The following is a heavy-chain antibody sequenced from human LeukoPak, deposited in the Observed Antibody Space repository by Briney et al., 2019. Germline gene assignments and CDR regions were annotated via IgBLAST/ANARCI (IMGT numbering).Heavy chain of an antibody. J-gene: IGHJ4*02. D-gene: IGHD3-10*01. CDR2: ITSSSSTI. V-gene: IGHV3-48*01. CDR3: ARNPYGSGSYNFDY. Sequence: GGSLRLSCAASGFTFSSYSMNWVCQAPGKGLEWVSYITSSSSTIYYADSVKGRFTISRDNAKNSLYLQMNSLRAEETAVYYCARNPYGSGSYNFDYWGQGTLVTVSS. CDR1: GFTFSSYS.